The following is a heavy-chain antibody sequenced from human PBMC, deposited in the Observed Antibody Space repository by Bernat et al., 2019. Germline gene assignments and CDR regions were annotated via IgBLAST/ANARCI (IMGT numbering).Heavy chain of an antibody. J-gene: IGHJ4*02. CDR3: ARVGRWNSGELSLDY. Sequence: EVQLVESGGGLVQPGGSLRLSGVGSGFIFSRYNMNWVRQPPGKGLEWISYISTSSSTIFQADSVRGRFTISRDNAKNSLYLQMNSLRDEDTAVYYCARVGRWNSGELSLDYWGQGTPVTVSS. D-gene: IGHD3-16*02. CDR1: GFIFSRYN. CDR2: ISTSSSTI. V-gene: IGHV3-48*02.